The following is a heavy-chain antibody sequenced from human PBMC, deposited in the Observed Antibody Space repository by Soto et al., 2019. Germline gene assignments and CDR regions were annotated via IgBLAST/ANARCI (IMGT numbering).Heavy chain of an antibody. V-gene: IGHV3-11*01. Sequence: GGFLRLSCATSGFTFSDYYMSWIRQAPGKGLEWVSYISSSGSTIYYADSVKGRFTISRDNAKNSLYLQMNSLRAEDTAVYYCARGELRFLEWLNLYGMDVWGQGTTVTVSS. CDR3: ARGELRFLEWLNLYGMDV. CDR1: GFTFSDYY. CDR2: ISSSGSTI. J-gene: IGHJ6*02. D-gene: IGHD3-3*01.